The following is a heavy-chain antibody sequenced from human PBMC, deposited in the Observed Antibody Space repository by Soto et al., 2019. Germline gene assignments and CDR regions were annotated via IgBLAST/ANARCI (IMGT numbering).Heavy chain of an antibody. V-gene: IGHV3-53*01. J-gene: IGHJ5*02. CDR3: ARLGPYGSESYSFRYNWFDP. Sequence: VQVVDSGGGLIQPGGSLRLSCAVSGFSVISSHITWVRQAPGKGLEWVSVIYSGGSTYSAVSVKGRFIISRDNSKNTVYLQMNSLRAEDTAVYYCARLGPYGSESYSFRYNWFDPWGQGTLVTVSS. CDR1: GFSVISSH. CDR2: IYSGGST. D-gene: IGHD3-10*01.